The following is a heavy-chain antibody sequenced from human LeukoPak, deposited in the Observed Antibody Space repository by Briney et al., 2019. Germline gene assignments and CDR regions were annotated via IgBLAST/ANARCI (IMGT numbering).Heavy chain of an antibody. J-gene: IGHJ6*03. CDR3: ARGSPTGYYYMDV. Sequence: PGGSLRLSCAGSGFSFSVSHMSWIRQAPGKGLEWISHIRSSGTTIYHTDTVKGRFTISRDTAKNSLYLQMNNLRAEDTAVYYCARGSPTGYYYMDVWGKGTTVTVSS. CDR2: IRSSGTTI. D-gene: IGHD4-17*01. V-gene: IGHV3-11*04. CDR1: GFSFSVSH.